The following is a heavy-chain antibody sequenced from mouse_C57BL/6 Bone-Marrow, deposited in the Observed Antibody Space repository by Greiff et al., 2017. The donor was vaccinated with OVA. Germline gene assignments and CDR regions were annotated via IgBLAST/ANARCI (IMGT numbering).Heavy chain of an antibody. CDR3: ARLRGYFDV. Sequence: EVQLVASWGDLVKPGGSLKLSCAASGFTFSSYGMSWVRQTPDKRLEWVATISSGGSYTYYPDSVKGRFTISRDNAKNTLYLQMSSLKSEDTAMYYGARLRGYFDVWGTGTTVTVSS. CDR2: ISSGGSYT. J-gene: IGHJ1*03. V-gene: IGHV5-6*01. CDR1: GFTFSSYG.